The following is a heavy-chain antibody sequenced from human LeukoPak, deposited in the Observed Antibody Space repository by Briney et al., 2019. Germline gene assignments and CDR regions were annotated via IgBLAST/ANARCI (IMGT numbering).Heavy chain of an antibody. Sequence: SETLSLTCTVSGGSISSYYWSWIRQSPGKGLEWIGNLFYSGNTNSNPSLKSRVTISADTSKNQFSLRLNSVTAADTAVYFCGRVRTGNTGSPEYFEDWGQGTLVTVSS. J-gene: IGHJ1*01. CDR1: GGSISSYY. D-gene: IGHD5-12*01. CDR2: LFYSGNT. CDR3: GRVRTGNTGSPEYFED. V-gene: IGHV4-59*01.